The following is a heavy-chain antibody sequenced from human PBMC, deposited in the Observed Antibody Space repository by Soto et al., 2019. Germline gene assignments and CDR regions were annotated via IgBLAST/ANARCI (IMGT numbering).Heavy chain of an antibody. J-gene: IGHJ6*02. D-gene: IGHD6-19*01. Sequence: ASVKVSCKASGYTFTGYYMHWVRQAPGQGLEWMGWINPNSGGTNYAQKFQGRVTMTRDTSISTAYMELSRLRSDDTAVYYCARTTQWLLSYGMDVWGQGTTVTVSS. CDR1: GYTFTGYY. CDR3: ARTTQWLLSYGMDV. V-gene: IGHV1-2*02. CDR2: INPNSGGT.